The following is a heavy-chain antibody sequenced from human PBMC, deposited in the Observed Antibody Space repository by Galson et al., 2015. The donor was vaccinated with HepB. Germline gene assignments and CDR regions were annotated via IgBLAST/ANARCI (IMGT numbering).Heavy chain of an antibody. CDR3: VRGTTAPDY. J-gene: IGHJ4*02. CDR2: SRGGDTS. Sequence: SRGGDTSDYADSVKGRFTVSRDSSTNTLYLQMNGLRADDTAIYYCVRGTTAPDYWGQGTLVT. V-gene: IGHV3-23*01. D-gene: IGHD2/OR15-2a*01.